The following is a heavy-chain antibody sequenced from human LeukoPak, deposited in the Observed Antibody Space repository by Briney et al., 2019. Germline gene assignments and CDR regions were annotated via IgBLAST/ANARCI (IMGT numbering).Heavy chain of an antibody. CDR1: GFIVNYNY. J-gene: IGHJ5*02. V-gene: IGHV3-66*01. CDR3: ARVKVGITYWFDP. Sequence: GGSLRLSRTASGFIVNYNYMSWVRQAPGKGLEWVSVIYSGGSTYYADSVKGRFTISRDNSKNMVYLQMNSLRVEDTAVYYCARVKVGITYWFDPWGQGTLVTVSS. D-gene: IGHD1-26*01. CDR2: IYSGGST.